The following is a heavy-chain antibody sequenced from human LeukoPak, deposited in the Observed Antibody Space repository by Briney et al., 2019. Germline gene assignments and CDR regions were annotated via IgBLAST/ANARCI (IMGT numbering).Heavy chain of an antibody. V-gene: IGHV5-51*01. CDR1: GYSFTTYW. D-gene: IGHD2-2*01. J-gene: IGHJ4*02. CDR3: ARRQGCSSTSCPPDY. CDR2: IYPGDSDT. Sequence: GESLNIPCRGSGYSFTTYWIGWVRQMPGKGLEWMGIIYPGDSDTRYSPSFQGQVTMSADKSINTAYLQWSSLKASDTAIYYCARRQGCSSTSCPPDYWGQGTLVTVSS.